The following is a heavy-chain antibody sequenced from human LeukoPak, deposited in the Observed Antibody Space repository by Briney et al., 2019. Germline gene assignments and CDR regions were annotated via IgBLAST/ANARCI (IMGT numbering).Heavy chain of an antibody. D-gene: IGHD3-10*01. CDR3: AKNFPRFGDLIYYYYGMDV. Sequence: GGSLRLSCAASGFTFSSYAMSWVRQAPGEGLEWVSAISGSGGSTYYADSVKGRFTISRDNSKNTLYLQMNSLRAEATAVYYCAKNFPRFGDLIYYYYGMDVWGQGTTVTVSS. CDR1: GFTFSSYA. J-gene: IGHJ6*02. V-gene: IGHV3-23*01. CDR2: ISGSGGST.